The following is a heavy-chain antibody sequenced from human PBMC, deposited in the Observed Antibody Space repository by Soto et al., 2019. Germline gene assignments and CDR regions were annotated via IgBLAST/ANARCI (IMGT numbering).Heavy chain of an antibody. D-gene: IGHD5-12*01. CDR1: GGTFSSYA. V-gene: IGHV1-69*13. CDR2: IIPIFGTA. Sequence: SVKVSCKASGGTFSSYAISWVRQAPGQGLEWMGGIIPIFGTANYAQKFQGRVTITADESTSTAYMELSSLRSEDTAVYYCARGPLWGVAKMTWGYFDYWGQGTLGTVSS. J-gene: IGHJ4*02. CDR3: ARGPLWGVAKMTWGYFDY.